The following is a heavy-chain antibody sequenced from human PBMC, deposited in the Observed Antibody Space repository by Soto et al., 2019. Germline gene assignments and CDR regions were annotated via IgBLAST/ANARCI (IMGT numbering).Heavy chain of an antibody. CDR2: IWYDGSNK. D-gene: IGHD3-3*01. Sequence: GGSLRLSCAASGFTFSSYGMHWVRQAPGKGLEWVAVIWYDGSNKYYADSVKGRFTISRDNSKNTLYLQMNSLRAEDTAVYYCAIRGLTYYDFWSGYDYPDYWGQGTLVTVSS. CDR3: AIRGLTYYDFWSGYDYPDY. CDR1: GFTFSSYG. V-gene: IGHV3-33*01. J-gene: IGHJ4*02.